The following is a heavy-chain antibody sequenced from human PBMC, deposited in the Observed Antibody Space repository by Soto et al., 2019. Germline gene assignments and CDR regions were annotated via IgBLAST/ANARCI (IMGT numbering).Heavy chain of an antibody. Sequence: QITLKESGPTLVKPTQTLTLTCTFSGFSLTTTGVSVDWIRQPPGKALEWLALMYWDDDKRYSPSLKSRLTIXXDTSKIQVVLTMTNMDPGDTATYYCAHRGAGTIHYWGQGTLVTVSS. J-gene: IGHJ4*02. V-gene: IGHV2-5*02. CDR2: MYWDDDK. CDR1: GFSLTTTGVS. D-gene: IGHD3-9*01. CDR3: AHRGAGTIHY.